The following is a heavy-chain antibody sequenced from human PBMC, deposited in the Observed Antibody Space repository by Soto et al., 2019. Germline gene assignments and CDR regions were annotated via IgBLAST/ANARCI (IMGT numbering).Heavy chain of an antibody. CDR1: GGSISSYY. CDR2: IYYSGST. V-gene: IGHV4-59*01. CDR3: ARDLDTTMVHYFDY. D-gene: IGHD5-18*01. Sequence: SETLSLTCTVSGGSISSYYWSWIRQPPGKGLEWIGYIYYSGSTNYNPSLKSRVTISVDTSKNQFSLKLSSVTAADTAVYYCARDLDTTMVHYFDYWGQGTLVTVSS. J-gene: IGHJ4*02.